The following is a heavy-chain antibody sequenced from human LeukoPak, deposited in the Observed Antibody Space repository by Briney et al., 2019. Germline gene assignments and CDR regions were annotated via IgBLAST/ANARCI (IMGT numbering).Heavy chain of an antibody. Sequence: GRSLRLSCAASGFTFSTYAVHWVRQAPGKGLEWVAVISYDGGNKYYADSVKGQFTISRDNSKNTLFLQMNSLRADDTAVYYCARVRDGYNYRGLDYWGQGTLVTVSS. D-gene: IGHD5-24*01. CDR1: GFTFSTYA. CDR2: ISYDGGNK. V-gene: IGHV3-30-3*01. CDR3: ARVRDGYNYRGLDY. J-gene: IGHJ4*02.